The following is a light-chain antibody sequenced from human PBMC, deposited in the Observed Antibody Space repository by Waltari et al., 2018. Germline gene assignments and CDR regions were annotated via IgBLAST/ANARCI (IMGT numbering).Light chain of an antibody. V-gene: IGLV1-51*01. CDR3: GTWDNSLSAGV. CDR2: YND. J-gene: IGLJ3*02. CDR1: SSNIGINF. Sequence: QSVLTKPHSVSAAAGQKVTIYCSGRSSNIGINFVSWYQHLPGTAPKLLIYYNDQRPSGIPDRFSGSKSGTSATLGITGLQTGDEADYYCGTWDNSLSAGVIGGGTKLTVL.